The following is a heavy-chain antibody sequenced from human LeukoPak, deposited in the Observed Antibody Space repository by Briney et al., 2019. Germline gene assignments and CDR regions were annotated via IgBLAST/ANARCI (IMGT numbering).Heavy chain of an antibody. CDR2: ISSSSSYI. D-gene: IGHD6-19*01. Sequence: PGRSLRLSCAASGFTFNNYWMSWVRQAPGKGLEWVSSISSSSSYIYYADSVKGRFTISRDNAKNSLYLQMNSLRAEDTAVYYCARDSVGSGWYGRGTDAFDIWGQGTMVTVSS. V-gene: IGHV3-21*01. J-gene: IGHJ3*02. CDR1: GFTFNNYW. CDR3: ARDSVGSGWYGRGTDAFDI.